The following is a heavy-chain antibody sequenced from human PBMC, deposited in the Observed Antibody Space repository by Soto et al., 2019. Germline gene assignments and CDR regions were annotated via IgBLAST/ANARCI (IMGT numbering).Heavy chain of an antibody. J-gene: IGHJ4*02. V-gene: IGHV1-69*04. Sequence: ASVKVSCRASGGTFSSYTISWVRQAPGQGLEWMGRIIPILGIANYAQKFQGRVTITADKATSTAYMELSSLRSEDTAVYYCARDQTTVTTSLDYWGQGTLVTRLL. CDR2: IIPILGIA. CDR3: ARDQTTVTTSLDY. D-gene: IGHD4-4*01. CDR1: GGTFSSYT.